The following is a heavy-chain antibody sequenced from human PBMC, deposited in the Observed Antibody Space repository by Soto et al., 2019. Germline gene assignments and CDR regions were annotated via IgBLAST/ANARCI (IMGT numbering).Heavy chain of an antibody. V-gene: IGHV1-3*01. CDR3: ARDIWFGERPGGAGMH. J-gene: IGHJ4*02. CDR1: GYTFTSYA. D-gene: IGHD3-10*01. CDR2: INAGNGNT. Sequence: QVQLVQSGAEVKKPGASVKVSFKASGYTFTSYAMHWVRQAPGQRLEWMGWINAGNGNTKYSQKFQGRVTITRDTSASTAYMELSSLRSEDTAVYYWARDIWFGERPGGAGMHWGQGTLVTVSS.